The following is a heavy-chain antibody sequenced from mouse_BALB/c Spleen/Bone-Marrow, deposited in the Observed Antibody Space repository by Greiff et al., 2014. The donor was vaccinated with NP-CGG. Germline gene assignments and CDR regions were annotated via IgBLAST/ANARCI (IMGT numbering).Heavy chain of an antibody. D-gene: IGHD2-1*01. CDR2: IDLANGNT. Sequence: VQLKQSGAELVKPGASVKLSCTASGFNIKDTYMHWVKQRPEQGLEWIGRIDLANGNTKYDPKFQGKATITADTSSNTAYLQLSSLTPEYTAVYYCARRGLYYVYNAGFAYWGQGTLLTVSA. J-gene: IGHJ3*01. V-gene: IGHV14-3*02. CDR3: ARRGLYYVYNAGFAY. CDR1: GFNIKDTY.